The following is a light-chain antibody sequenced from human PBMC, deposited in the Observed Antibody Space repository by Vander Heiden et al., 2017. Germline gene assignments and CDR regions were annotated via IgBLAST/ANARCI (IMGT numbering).Light chain of an antibody. J-gene: IGLJ2*01. CDR2: DDS. CDR3: QVWDSASDHPVI. CDR1: NIGSKS. V-gene: IGLV3-21*02. Sequence: SYVLTQPPPASVAPGQTARIPCGRNNIGSKSVHWYQQKPGQAPVLVVYDDSDRPSGIPERFSASNSGNTATLTISRVEAGDEADYYCQVWDSASDHPVIFGGGTKLTVL.